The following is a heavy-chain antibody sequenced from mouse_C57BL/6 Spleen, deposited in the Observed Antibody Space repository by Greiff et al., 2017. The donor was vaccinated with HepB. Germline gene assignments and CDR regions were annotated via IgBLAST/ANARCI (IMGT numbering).Heavy chain of an antibody. D-gene: IGHD2-5*01. CDR1: GFTFSDYG. CDR3: ARDESNGDWYFDV. CDR2: ISSGSSTI. Sequence: DVMLVESGGGLVKPGGSLKLSCAASGFTFSDYGMHWVRQAPEKGLEWVAYISSGSSTIYYADTVKGRFTISRDNAKNTLFLQMTSLRSEDTAMYYCARDESNGDWYFDVWGTGTTVTVSS. V-gene: IGHV5-17*01. J-gene: IGHJ1*03.